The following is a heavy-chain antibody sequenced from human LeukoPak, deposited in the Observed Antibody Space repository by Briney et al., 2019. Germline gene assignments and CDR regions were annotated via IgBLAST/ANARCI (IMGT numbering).Heavy chain of an antibody. D-gene: IGHD3-22*01. J-gene: IGHJ4*02. Sequence: GGSLRLSCAASGFTFSSYAMHWVRQAPGKGLEWVAVISYDGSNKYYADSVKGRFTISRDNSKNTLYLQMNSLRAEDTAVYYCARGSDDYYDSSGYGDYWGQGTLVTVSS. V-gene: IGHV3-30-3*01. CDR3: ARGSDDYYDSSGYGDY. CDR1: GFTFSSYA. CDR2: ISYDGSNK.